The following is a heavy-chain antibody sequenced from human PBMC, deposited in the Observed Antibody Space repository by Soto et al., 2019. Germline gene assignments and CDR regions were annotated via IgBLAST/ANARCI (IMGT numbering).Heavy chain of an antibody. Sequence: LSLTCAASGFTVSSNYMSWVRQAPGKGLEWVSVIYSGGSTYYADSVKGRFTISRDNSKNTLYLQMNSLRAEDTAVYYCASDPGYSSSWYGDYYYGMDVWGQGTTVTVSS. V-gene: IGHV3-66*01. D-gene: IGHD6-13*01. CDR3: ASDPGYSSSWYGDYYYGMDV. J-gene: IGHJ6*02. CDR1: GFTVSSNY. CDR2: IYSGGST.